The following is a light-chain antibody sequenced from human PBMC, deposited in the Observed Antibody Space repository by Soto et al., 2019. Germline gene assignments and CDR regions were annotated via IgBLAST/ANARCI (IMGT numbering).Light chain of an antibody. V-gene: IGLV8-61*01. CDR2: STN. J-gene: IGLJ2*01. Sequence: QTVVTQEPSFSVSPGGTVTLTCGLSSGSVSTSYYPSWYQQTPGQAPRTLIYSTNTRSSGVPDRFSGSILGNKAALTITGAEADDESDYYFVLHMGSGIVVFGGGTKLTVL. CDR1: SGSVSTSYY. CDR3: VLHMGSGIVV.